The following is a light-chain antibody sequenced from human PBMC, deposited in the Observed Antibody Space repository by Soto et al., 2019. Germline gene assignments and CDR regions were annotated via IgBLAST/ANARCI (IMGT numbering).Light chain of an antibody. CDR2: TVS. V-gene: IGKV1-12*01. Sequence: IQMTQSPSSVSASVGDTVTLSCQTSHGVSSWLAWYQQKPGKAPTLLIYTVSNLQSGVPSRFSGSGSGTDFSLTITNLQPEDFANYYCQQCTTFPFTFGHGTKVEVK. J-gene: IGKJ3*01. CDR3: QQCTTFPFT. CDR1: HGVSSW.